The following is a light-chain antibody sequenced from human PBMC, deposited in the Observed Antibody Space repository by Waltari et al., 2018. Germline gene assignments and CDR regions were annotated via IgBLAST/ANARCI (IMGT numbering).Light chain of an antibody. CDR3: CSYAGSYTLAI. CDR2: DVS. V-gene: IGLV2-11*01. Sequence: QSALTQPRSVSGSPGQSVTSPCTGTGSDVGGYNDVSWYQQHPGKAPKLMIYDVSKRPSGVPDRFSGSKSGNTASLTISGLQAEDEADYYCCSYAGSYTLAIFGGGTKLTVL. CDR1: GSDVGGYND. J-gene: IGLJ2*01.